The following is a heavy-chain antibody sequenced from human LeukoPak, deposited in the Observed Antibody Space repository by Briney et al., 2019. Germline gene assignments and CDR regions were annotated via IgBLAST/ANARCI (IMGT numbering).Heavy chain of an antibody. CDR3: ARDRYFGSDGFDI. D-gene: IGHD3-10*01. CDR2: TWYDGSNN. J-gene: IGHJ3*02. Sequence: PGGSLRLSCAASGFSFSEHGMHWVRQAPGKGPEWVTVTWYDGSNNHYADSVKGRFTISRDNSKNTVFLEMNSLRAEDTAVYHRARDRYFGSDGFDIWGPGTMVIVSS. CDR1: GFSFSEHG. V-gene: IGHV3-33*01.